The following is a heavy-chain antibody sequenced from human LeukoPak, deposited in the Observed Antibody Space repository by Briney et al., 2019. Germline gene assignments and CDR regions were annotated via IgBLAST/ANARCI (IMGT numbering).Heavy chain of an antibody. D-gene: IGHD3-22*01. Sequence: SETLSLTCTVSGGSISSYYWSWIRQPPGKGLEWIGYIYYSRSTNYNPSLKSRVTISVDTSKNQFSLKLSSVTAADTAVYYCARQYYYDSSGYVNAFDIWGQGTMVTVSS. V-gene: IGHV4-59*01. CDR1: GGSISSYY. J-gene: IGHJ3*02. CDR2: IYYSRST. CDR3: ARQYYYDSSGYVNAFDI.